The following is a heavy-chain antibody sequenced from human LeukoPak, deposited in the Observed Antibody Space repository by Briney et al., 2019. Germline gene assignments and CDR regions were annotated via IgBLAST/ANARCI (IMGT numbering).Heavy chain of an antibody. V-gene: IGHV4-61*01. CDR3: ARGRIWAVPAATPPYFDY. Sequence: SETLSLTCTVSGGSVSSGSYYWSWTRQPPGKGLEWIGYIYYSGSTNYNPSLKSRVTISVDTSKNQFSLKLSSVTAADTAVYYCARGRIWAVPAATPPYFDYWGQGTLVTVSS. D-gene: IGHD2-2*01. CDR1: GGSVSSGSYY. J-gene: IGHJ4*02. CDR2: IYYSGST.